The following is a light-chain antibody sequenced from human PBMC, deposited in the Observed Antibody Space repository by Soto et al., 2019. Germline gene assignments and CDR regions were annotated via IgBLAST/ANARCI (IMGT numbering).Light chain of an antibody. CDR1: QTVSSAY. Sequence: EIVLTQSPGTLSLSLGERATLSCRASQTVSSAYLGWYQQKPGQAPRLLIYGTSSRATGIPDRFSGSGSGTDFTLTISRLEPEDFAVYYCQQYDSFPLIAFGQGTRLEIK. V-gene: IGKV3-20*01. J-gene: IGKJ5*01. CDR3: QQYDSFPLIA. CDR2: GTS.